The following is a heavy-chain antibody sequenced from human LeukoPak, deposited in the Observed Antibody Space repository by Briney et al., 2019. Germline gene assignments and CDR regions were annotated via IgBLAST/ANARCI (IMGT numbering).Heavy chain of an antibody. CDR1: GGSISRSNW. Sequence: SETLSLTCAVSGGSISRSNWWSWVRQPPGKGLEWIGRIYTSGSTNYNPSLKSRVTMSVDTSKNQFSLKLNSVTAADTAVYYCARTGSGSYYDWYFDLWGRGTLVPVSS. CDR2: IYTSGST. V-gene: IGHV4-4*02. D-gene: IGHD3-10*01. CDR3: ARTGSGSYYDWYFDL. J-gene: IGHJ2*01.